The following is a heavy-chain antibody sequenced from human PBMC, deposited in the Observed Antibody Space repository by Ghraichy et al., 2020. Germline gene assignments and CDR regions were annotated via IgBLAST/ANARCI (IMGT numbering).Heavy chain of an antibody. J-gene: IGHJ4*02. Sequence: GGSLILACAASGFTVNSNYMSWVRQAPGKGLEWVSLIYTGGNTCYTDSVKGRFTISRDDSKNTLYLQMNSLRAEDTAVYYCVTGVGVWAFGYWGQGTLVTVSS. CDR3: VTGVGVWAFGY. CDR1: GFTVNSNY. CDR2: IYTGGNT. V-gene: IGHV3-53*01. D-gene: IGHD3-10*01.